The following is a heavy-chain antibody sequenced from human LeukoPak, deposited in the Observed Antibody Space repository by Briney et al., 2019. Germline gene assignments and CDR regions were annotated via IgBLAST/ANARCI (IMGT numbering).Heavy chain of an antibody. D-gene: IGHD4-23*01. CDR1: GFTFSDYY. CDR2: ISSSSGGTI. CDR3: ARRAGGYSHPYDY. J-gene: IGHJ4*02. V-gene: IGHV3-11*01. Sequence: GGSLRLSCAASGFTFSDYYMSWIRQAPGRGLEWISYISSSSGGTIYYTDSVKGRFTISRDNAKNSLYLQMNSLRADDTAVYYCARRAGGYSHPYDYWGQGILVTVSS.